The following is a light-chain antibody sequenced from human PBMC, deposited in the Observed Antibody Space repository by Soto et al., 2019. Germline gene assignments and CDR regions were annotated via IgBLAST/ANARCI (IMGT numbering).Light chain of an antibody. CDR1: QSFSSS. CDR3: QQRSNWPPLYT. CDR2: DAS. Sequence: EIVLTQSPATLSLSPGERATLSCRASQSFSSSLTWYQQKPGQAPRLLIYDASNRATGIPARFSGSGSGTDFTLTISSLEPEDFAVYYCQQRSNWPPLYTFGQGTKLEIQ. J-gene: IGKJ2*01. V-gene: IGKV3-11*01.